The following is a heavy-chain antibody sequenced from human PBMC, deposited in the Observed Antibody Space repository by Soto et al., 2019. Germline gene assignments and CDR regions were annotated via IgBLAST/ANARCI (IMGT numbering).Heavy chain of an antibody. J-gene: IGHJ4*02. Sequence: QVQVKASGPRLVKPSETLSLTCTVSGGSISNYYWSWIRQPAGKGLEWMGRLYPSGSTNYNPSIKSRVTRSVNTSKNQFSLRMSSVTAADTAVYYCARDYSRNWYSDLWGQGTLVTVSS. V-gene: IGHV4-4*07. D-gene: IGHD6-13*01. CDR1: GGSISNYY. CDR2: LYPSGST. CDR3: ARDYSRNWYSDL.